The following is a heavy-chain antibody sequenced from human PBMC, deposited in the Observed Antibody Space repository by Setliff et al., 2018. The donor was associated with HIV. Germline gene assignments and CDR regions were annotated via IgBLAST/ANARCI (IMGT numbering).Heavy chain of an antibody. Sequence: LSLTCAVYGGSFSGYYWSWICQPPGKGLEWIGEINHSGSTNYNPSLKSRVTISVDTSKNQFSLKLSSVTAADTAVYYCASRRGGLYWYFDLGGRGTLVTVS. CDR2: INHSGST. CDR3: ASRRGGLYWYFDL. V-gene: IGHV4-34*01. CDR1: GGSFSGYY. J-gene: IGHJ2*01. D-gene: IGHD3-16*01.